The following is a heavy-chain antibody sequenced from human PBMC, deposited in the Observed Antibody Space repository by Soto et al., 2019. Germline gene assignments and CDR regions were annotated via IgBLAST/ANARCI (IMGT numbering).Heavy chain of an antibody. CDR1: GYTFTSYG. J-gene: IGHJ4*02. Sequence: QVQLVQSGAEVKKPGASVKVSCKASGYTFTSYGISWVRQAPGQGLEWMGWISAYNGNTNYAQKLQGRVTMTTDTSTSTAYMVRRSLRSDDTAVYYCASPDNAYGDYRSFDYWGQGTLVTVSS. V-gene: IGHV1-18*01. D-gene: IGHD4-17*01. CDR3: ASPDNAYGDYRSFDY. CDR2: ISAYNGNT.